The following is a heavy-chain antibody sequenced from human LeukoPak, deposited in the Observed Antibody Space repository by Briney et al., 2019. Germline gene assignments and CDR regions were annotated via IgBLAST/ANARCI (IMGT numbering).Heavy chain of an antibody. Sequence: PGGSLRLSCAASGFTFSSYGMHWVRQAPGKGLEWVAVISYDGSNKYYADSVKGRFTISRDNSKNTLYLQMNSLRAEDTAVYYCAKDVRRGYSYGHYYYYGMDVWGQGTTVTVSS. CDR2: ISYDGSNK. CDR3: AKDVRRGYSYGHYYYYGMDV. CDR1: GFTFSSYG. J-gene: IGHJ6*02. D-gene: IGHD5-18*01. V-gene: IGHV3-30*18.